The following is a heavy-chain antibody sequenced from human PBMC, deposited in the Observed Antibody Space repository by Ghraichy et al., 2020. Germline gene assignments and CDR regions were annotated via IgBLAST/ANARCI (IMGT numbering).Heavy chain of an antibody. V-gene: IGHV3-7*03. J-gene: IGHJ4*02. D-gene: IGHD1-26*01. CDR3: ARGGGSYGEGYFDY. CDR1: GFTFSSYW. Sequence: LSLTCAASGFTFSSYWMSWVRQAPGKGLEWVANIKQDGSVKYYVDSVKGRFTISRDNAKNSLYLQMNSLRSEDTAVYYCARGGGSYGEGYFDYWGQGTLVTVSS. CDR2: IKQDGSVK.